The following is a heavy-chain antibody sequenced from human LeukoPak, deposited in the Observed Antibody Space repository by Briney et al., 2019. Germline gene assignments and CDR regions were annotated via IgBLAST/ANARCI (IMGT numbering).Heavy chain of an antibody. Sequence: GASXXVSCKASGYTFTSYYMHWVRQAPGQGLEWMGIINPSGGSTSYAQKFQGRVTMTRDTSTSTVYMELSSLRSEDTAVYYCARVATSYYYDSSGSNWFDPWGQGTLVTVSS. J-gene: IGHJ5*02. D-gene: IGHD3-22*01. CDR3: ARVATSYYYDSSGSNWFDP. CDR2: INPSGGST. CDR1: GYTFTSYY. V-gene: IGHV1-46*01.